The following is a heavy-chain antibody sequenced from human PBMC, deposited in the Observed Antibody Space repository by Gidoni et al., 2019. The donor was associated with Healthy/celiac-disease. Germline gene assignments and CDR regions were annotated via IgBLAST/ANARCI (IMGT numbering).Heavy chain of an antibody. V-gene: IGHV4-4*02. J-gene: IGHJ5*02. CDR1: GGSSSSSNW. CDR3: ARVNYGDYDWYDP. CDR2: IYHSGST. D-gene: IGHD4-17*01. Sequence: QVQLQESGPGLVKPSGSLSLTCAVSGGSSSSSNWWSWVRQPPGKGLEWIGEIYHSGSTNHNPSLKSRVTISVDKSKNQFSLKLSSVTAADTAVYYCARVNYGDYDWYDPWGQGTLVTVSS.